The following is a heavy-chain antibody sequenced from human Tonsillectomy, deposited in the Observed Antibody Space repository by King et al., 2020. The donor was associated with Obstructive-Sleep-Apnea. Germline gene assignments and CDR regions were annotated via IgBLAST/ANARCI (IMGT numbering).Heavy chain of an antibody. CDR3: ARVVDCSGGSCSPGDAFDI. CDR2: ISSSSRYI. J-gene: IGHJ3*02. V-gene: IGHV3-21*01. CDR1: GFTFSSYS. D-gene: IGHD2-15*01. Sequence: VQLVESGGGLVKPGGSLRLSCAASGFTFSSYSMNWVRQAPGKGLEWVSSISSSSRYIYYADSGNGRFTISRDNAKNSLYLQMNSLRSEDTAVYYCARVVDCSGGSCSPGDAFDIWGQGTMVTVSS.